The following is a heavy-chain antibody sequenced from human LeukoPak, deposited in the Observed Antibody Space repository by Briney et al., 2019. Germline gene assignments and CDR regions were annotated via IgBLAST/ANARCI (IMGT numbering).Heavy chain of an antibody. CDR2: ISYDGSNK. CDR1: GFTFSSYA. Sequence: GGSLRLSCAASGFTFSSYAMHWVRKAPGKGLEWVAVISYDGSNKYYADSVKGRFTISRDNSKNTLYLQMNSLRAEDTAVYYCARDAFDIWGQGTMVTVSS. V-gene: IGHV3-30-3*01. CDR3: ARDAFDI. J-gene: IGHJ3*02.